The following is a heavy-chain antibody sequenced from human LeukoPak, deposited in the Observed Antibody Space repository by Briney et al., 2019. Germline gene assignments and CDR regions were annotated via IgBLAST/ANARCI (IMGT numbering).Heavy chain of an antibody. V-gene: IGHV3-21*01. D-gene: IGHD5-18*01. Sequence: GGSLRLSCAASGFTFSSYEMNWVRQAPGKGLEWVSSISSSSSYIYYADSVKGRFTISRDNAKNSLYLQMNSLRAEDTAVYYCARGGYSYGLRYFQHWGQGTLVTVSS. J-gene: IGHJ1*01. CDR1: GFTFSSYE. CDR2: ISSSSSYI. CDR3: ARGGYSYGLRYFQH.